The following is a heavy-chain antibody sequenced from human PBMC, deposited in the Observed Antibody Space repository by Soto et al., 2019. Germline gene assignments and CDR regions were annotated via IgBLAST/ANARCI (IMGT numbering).Heavy chain of an antibody. D-gene: IGHD2-15*01. CDR3: ARDIAFDIDY. CDR2: IYSKEGKM. Sequence: QVHLLQSGAEVQKPGASVKVSCKTSGYTFNDFGITWLRQAPGLGLEWLGWIYSKEGKMNFAPKYQNRVIMTTDTSTSTAFMELTSLTFDDSAIYFCARDIAFDIDYWGQGTMVTVS. V-gene: IGHV1-18*01. CDR1: GYTFNDFG. J-gene: IGHJ4*02.